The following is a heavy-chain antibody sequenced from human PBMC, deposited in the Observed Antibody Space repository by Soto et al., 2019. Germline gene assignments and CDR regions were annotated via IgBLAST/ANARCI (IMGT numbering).Heavy chain of an antibody. CDR2: IFYNGCT. V-gene: IGHV4-59*01. Sequence: QLQLQESGPGLVKPSETLSLTCTVSGGSISHYHWNWIRQAPGKGMEWIGYIFYNGCTHYNPSLTSRVTISVDMSKNRLSLTLTSVTAADTAVYYCARSFYPWGQGTLVTVSS. J-gene: IGHJ5*02. CDR3: ARSFYP. CDR1: GGSISHYH.